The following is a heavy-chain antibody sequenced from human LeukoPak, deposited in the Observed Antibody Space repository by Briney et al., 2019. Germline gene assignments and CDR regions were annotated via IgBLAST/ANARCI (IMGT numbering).Heavy chain of an antibody. V-gene: IGHV3-30-3*01. J-gene: IGHJ4*02. CDR3: AREPEQWLVVYFDY. CDR1: GFTFSSYA. Sequence: PGRSLRLSCAASGFTFSSYAMRWVRQAPGKGLEWVAVISYDGSNKYYADSVKGRFTISRDNSKNTLYLQMNSLRAEDTAVYYCAREPEQWLVVYFDYWGQGTLVTVSS. CDR2: ISYDGSNK. D-gene: IGHD6-19*01.